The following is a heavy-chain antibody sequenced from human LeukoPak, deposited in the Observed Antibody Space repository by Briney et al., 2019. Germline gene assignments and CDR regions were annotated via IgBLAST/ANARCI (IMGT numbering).Heavy chain of an antibody. CDR1: GGSISSGRYY. CDR3: ARGQGGPAAEYWYFDL. J-gene: IGHJ2*01. D-gene: IGHD2-2*01. V-gene: IGHV4-31*03. CDR2: IYYSGST. Sequence: SETLSLTCTVSGGSISSGRYYWSWIRQHPGKGLEWIGYIYYSGSTYYNPSLKSRVTISLDTSKNQFSLNLTSVTAADTAVYYCARGQGGPAAEYWYFDLWGRGTLVTVSS.